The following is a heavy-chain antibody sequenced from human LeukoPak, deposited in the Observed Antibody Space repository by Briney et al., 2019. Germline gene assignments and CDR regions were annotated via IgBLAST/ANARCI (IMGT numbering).Heavy chain of an antibody. CDR3: AKQLGYCSDGRCYFPY. V-gene: IGHV3-23*01. D-gene: IGHD2-15*01. CDR1: GFTFSSSA. Sequence: GGSLRLSCAASGFTFSSSAMSWVRQAPGKGLEWVSAISNNGGYTYYADSVQGRFTISRDNSKGTLCLQMNSLRAEDTAVYYCAKQLGYCSDGRCYFPYWGQGTLVTVSS. CDR2: ISNNGGYT. J-gene: IGHJ4*02.